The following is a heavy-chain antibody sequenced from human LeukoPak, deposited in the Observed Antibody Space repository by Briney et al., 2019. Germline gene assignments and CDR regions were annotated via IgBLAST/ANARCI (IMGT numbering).Heavy chain of an antibody. CDR2: IYHSGST. V-gene: IGHV4-30-2*01. D-gene: IGHD3-3*01. CDR1: GGSISSGGYY. Sequence: SQTLSLTCTVSGGSISSGGYYWSWIRQPPGKGLEWIGYIYHSGSTYYNPSLKSRVTISVDRSKNQFSLKLSSVTAADTTVYYCARGETYYDFWSGSHAFDIWGQGTMVTVSS. J-gene: IGHJ3*02. CDR3: ARGETYYDFWSGSHAFDI.